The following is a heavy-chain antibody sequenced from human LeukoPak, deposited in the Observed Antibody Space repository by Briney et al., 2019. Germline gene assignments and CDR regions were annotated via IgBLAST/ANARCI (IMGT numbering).Heavy chain of an antibody. CDR3: ATRVLSLKYYT. D-gene: IGHD3-10*01. V-gene: IGHV4-34*01. J-gene: IGHJ5*02. CDR1: GGSFSGYY. Sequence: SSETLSLTCAVYGGSFSGYYWSWIRQPPGKGLEWIGEINHSGSTNYNPSLESRVTISVDTSKNQFSLKLSSVTAADTAVYYCATRVLSLKYYTWGQGTLVTVSS. CDR2: INHSGST.